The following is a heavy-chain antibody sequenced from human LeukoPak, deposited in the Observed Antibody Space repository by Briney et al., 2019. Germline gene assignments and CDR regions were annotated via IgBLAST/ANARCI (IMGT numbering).Heavy chain of an antibody. CDR3: AHRESSAFDL. V-gene: IGHV2-5*01. Sequence: SAPTLVNTTQTLTLTCTFSGFSLDTSGVGVGWMRQPPGKALECLALIYGNNDKRYSPSLKSRVAITKDTSKNQVVLTMTNMDPVDTATYYCAHRESSAFDLWGQGTMVTVSS. J-gene: IGHJ3*01. CDR1: GFSLDTSGVG. CDR2: IYGNNDK.